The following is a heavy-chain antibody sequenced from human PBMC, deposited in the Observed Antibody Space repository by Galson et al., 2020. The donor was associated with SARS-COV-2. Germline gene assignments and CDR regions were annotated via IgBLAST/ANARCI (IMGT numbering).Heavy chain of an antibody. CDR1: GFSFSSYD. V-gene: IGHV3-48*03. CDR2: IGPSGSTK. CDR3: ARVDIWTGAGGGARAG. D-gene: IGHD3-9*01. Sequence: GGSLRLSCVGSGFSFSSYDMNWVRQAPGKGLEWMAFIGPSGSTKYNAGSVMRRFTIARDNAKNSLYLQMNSLRVEDTAVYYCARVDIWTGAGGGARAGWGQGAMSTVSS. J-gene: IGHJ3*01.